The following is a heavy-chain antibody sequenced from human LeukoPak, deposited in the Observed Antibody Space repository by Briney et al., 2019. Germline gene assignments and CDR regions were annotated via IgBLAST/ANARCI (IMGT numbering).Heavy chain of an antibody. Sequence: TSETLSLTCTVSGGSITFGSYYWTWIRQPAGLGLEWIGRIYTSGRTFYNPSLKSRVTISMDTSMNQFYLRLNSVTAADTAVYYCARARVIPASFDDWGQGALVTVSS. J-gene: IGHJ4*02. CDR2: IYTSGRT. CDR1: GGSITFGSYY. CDR3: ARARVIPASFDD. V-gene: IGHV4-61*02. D-gene: IGHD3-16*02.